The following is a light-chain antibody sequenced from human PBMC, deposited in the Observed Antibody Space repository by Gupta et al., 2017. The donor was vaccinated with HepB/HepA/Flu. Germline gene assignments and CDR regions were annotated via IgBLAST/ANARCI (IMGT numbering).Light chain of an antibody. V-gene: IGLV2-14*03. CDR3: NSYTSKTTPV. CDR2: DVY. CDR1: SNDIDYYDS. J-gene: IGLJ3*02. Sequence: SITISCTGTSNDIDYYDSVSWYRQHPGKAPKLMIYDVYNRPSGISNRFSGSKSGNTASLTISGLQPEDEADYYCNSYTSKTTPVFGGGTKLTVL.